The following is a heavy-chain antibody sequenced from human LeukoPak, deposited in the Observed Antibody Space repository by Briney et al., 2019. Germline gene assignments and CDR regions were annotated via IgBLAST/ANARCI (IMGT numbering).Heavy chain of an antibody. V-gene: IGHV4-59*01. CDR2: IYYSGST. CDR1: GGSISSYY. Sequence: SGPTLVKPSETLSLTCTVSGGSISSYYWSWIRQPPGKGLEWIGYIYYSGSTNYNPSLKSRVTISVDTSKNQFSLKLSSVTAADTAVYYCARTGGASYYYDSSGPADAFDIWGQGTMVTVSS. D-gene: IGHD3-22*01. J-gene: IGHJ3*02. CDR3: ARTGGASYYYDSSGPADAFDI.